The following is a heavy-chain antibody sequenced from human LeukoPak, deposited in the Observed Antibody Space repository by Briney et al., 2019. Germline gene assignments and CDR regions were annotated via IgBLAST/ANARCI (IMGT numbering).Heavy chain of an antibody. V-gene: IGHV3-64D*09. CDR3: VKNGIYTSGWYGGYFDY. CDR1: GFTFSSYA. J-gene: IGHJ4*02. CDR2: ISSNGGST. Sequence: PGGSLSLSCSASGFTFSSYAMYWVRQAPGKGLEYVSAISSNGGSTYYADSVKGRFTMSRDNSKNTLYLQMSSLRAEDTAVYYCVKNGIYTSGWYGGYFDYWGQGTLVTVSS. D-gene: IGHD6-19*01.